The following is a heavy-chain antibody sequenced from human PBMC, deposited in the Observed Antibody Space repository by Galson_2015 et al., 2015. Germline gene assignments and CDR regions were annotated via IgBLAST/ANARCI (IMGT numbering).Heavy chain of an antibody. CDR2: IVVGSGNT. V-gene: IGHV1-58*01. J-gene: IGHJ4*02. Sequence: SVKVSCKASGFTFISSAVQWVRQARGQRLEWIGWIVVGSGNTNYAQKFQERVTITRDMSTTTAYLDLSSLRSEDTAVYYCAADPYCGGDCYFDYWGQGTLVTVSS. CDR1: GFTFISSA. D-gene: IGHD2-21*02. CDR3: AADPYCGGDCYFDY.